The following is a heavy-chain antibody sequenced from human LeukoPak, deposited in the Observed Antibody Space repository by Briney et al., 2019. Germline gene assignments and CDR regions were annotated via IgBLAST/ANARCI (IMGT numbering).Heavy chain of an antibody. D-gene: IGHD6-6*01. Sequence: SETLSLTCAVYSGSFSGYYWSWIRQPPGKGLEWVGEINHSGSTNYNPSLKSRVTISVDTSKNQFSLKLSSVTAADTAVYYCARENGNSSSLGADWYFDLWGRGTLVTVSS. V-gene: IGHV4-34*01. CDR2: INHSGST. CDR1: SGSFSGYY. J-gene: IGHJ2*01. CDR3: ARENGNSSSLGADWYFDL.